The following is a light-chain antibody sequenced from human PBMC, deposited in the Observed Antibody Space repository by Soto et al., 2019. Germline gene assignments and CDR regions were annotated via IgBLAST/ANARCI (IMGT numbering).Light chain of an antibody. J-gene: IGKJ1*01. Sequence: EIVMTQPPATLSVSPGESATLSCRASQSVSNNYLAWYQQKPGQAPRLLIYGASNRATGIPDRFSGSGSGTDFALTISRMEPEDFAVYYCQQYGSSGTFGQGTKVDI. CDR1: QSVSNNY. CDR3: QQYGSSGT. V-gene: IGKV3-20*01. CDR2: GAS.